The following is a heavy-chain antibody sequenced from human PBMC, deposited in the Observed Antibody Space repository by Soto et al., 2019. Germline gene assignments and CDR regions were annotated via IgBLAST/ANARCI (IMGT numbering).Heavy chain of an antibody. CDR3: ARDNDWVLDY. J-gene: IGHJ4*02. D-gene: IGHD3-16*01. CDR2: ITSRSATI. CDR1: GFTFSTYS. Sequence: GSLRLSCAASGFTFSTYSMNWVRQAPGKGLEWVSYITSRSATIYYADSVKGRFTISRDNAENSLYLEMNSLRDEDTAVYYCARDNDWVLDYWGQGSLVTVS. V-gene: IGHV3-48*02.